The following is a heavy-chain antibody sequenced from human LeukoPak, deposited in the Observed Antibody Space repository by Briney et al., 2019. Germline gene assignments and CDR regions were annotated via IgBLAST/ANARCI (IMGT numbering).Heavy chain of an antibody. Sequence: GASVKVSCKASGYTFTSYGISWVRQAPGQGLEWMGWISAYNGNTNYAQKLQGRVTMTTDTSTSTAYMELRSLRSDDTAVYYCARGAYGGTPGYYYYYMDVWGKGTTVTVSS. CDR3: ARGAYGGTPGYYYYYMDV. CDR1: GYTFTSYG. V-gene: IGHV1-18*01. D-gene: IGHD4-23*01. J-gene: IGHJ6*03. CDR2: ISAYNGNT.